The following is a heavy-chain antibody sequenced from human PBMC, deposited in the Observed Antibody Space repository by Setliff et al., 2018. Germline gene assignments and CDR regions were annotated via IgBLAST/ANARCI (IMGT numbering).Heavy chain of an antibody. J-gene: IGHJ4*02. CDR3: TTPLIVVVPAATLRGYSGYEITDY. D-gene: IGHD2-2*01. CDR1: GFTFSSYE. Sequence: GGSLRLSCAASGFTFSSYEMNWVRQAPGKGLEWVSYISSSGSTIYYAAPVKGRFTISRDDSKNTLYLQMNSLKTEDTAVYYCTTPLIVVVPAATLRGYSGYEITDYWGQGTLVTVSA. V-gene: IGHV3-48*03. CDR2: ISSSGSTI.